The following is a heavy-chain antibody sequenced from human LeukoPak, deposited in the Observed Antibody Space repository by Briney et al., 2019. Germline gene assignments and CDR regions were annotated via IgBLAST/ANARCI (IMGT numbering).Heavy chain of an antibody. Sequence: SSETLSLTCTVSGGSISSGGYYWSWIRQHPGKGLEWIGYIYYSGSTYYNPSLKSRVTISVDTSKNQFSLKLSSVTAADTAVYCCARDGRVATIAGRPYYYYGMDVWGQGTTVTVSS. CDR1: GGSISSGGYY. CDR3: ARDGRVATIAGRPYYYYGMDV. J-gene: IGHJ6*02. CDR2: IYYSGST. D-gene: IGHD5-12*01. V-gene: IGHV4-31*03.